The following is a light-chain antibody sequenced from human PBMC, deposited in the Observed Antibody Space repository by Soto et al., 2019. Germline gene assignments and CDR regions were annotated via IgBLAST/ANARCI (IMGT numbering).Light chain of an antibody. CDR1: RGHSRNA. V-gene: IGLV4-69*01. CDR3: QTWGAGIPVV. CDR2: VNSDGSH. J-gene: IGLJ2*01. Sequence: QSVLTQSPSASASLGASVKLTCTLSRGHSRNAIAWHQQQPERGPRYLMKVNSDGSHTKGDGIPDRFSGSSSGAERYLTIYSLQSADEADNYCQTWGAGIPVVFGGGTQLAV.